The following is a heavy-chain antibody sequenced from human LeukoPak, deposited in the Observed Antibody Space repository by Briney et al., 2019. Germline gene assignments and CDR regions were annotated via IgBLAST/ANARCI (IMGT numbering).Heavy chain of an antibody. D-gene: IGHD5-24*01. V-gene: IGHV4-39*07. CDR2: IYYSGST. CDR1: GGSISSSSYY. J-gene: IGHJ5*02. CDR3: ARTRDPWAHFDH. Sequence: SETLSLTCTVSGGSISSSSYYWGWIRQPPGKGLEWIGNIYYSGSTYYNPSLKSRITISVDTSKNQFSLKLSSVTAADTAVYYCARTRDPWAHFDHWGQGALVTVSS.